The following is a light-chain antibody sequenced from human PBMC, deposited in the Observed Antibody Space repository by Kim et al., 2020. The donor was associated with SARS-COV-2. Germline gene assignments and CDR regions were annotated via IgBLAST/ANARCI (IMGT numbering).Light chain of an antibody. Sequence: PGEGATLSCRTSQSVDKSYLAWYQQKPGQPPRLLIYGTSSRSTGLPDRFIGSGSGTDFTLTISSLEPEDFAVYYCQLYDDSPMYTFGQGTRLEI. V-gene: IGKV3-20*01. J-gene: IGKJ2*01. CDR2: GTS. CDR1: QSVDKSY. CDR3: QLYDDSPMYT.